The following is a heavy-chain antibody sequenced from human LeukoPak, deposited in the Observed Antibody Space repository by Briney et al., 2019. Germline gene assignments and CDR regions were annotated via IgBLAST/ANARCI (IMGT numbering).Heavy chain of an antibody. J-gene: IGHJ6*04. Sequence: ASVKVSCKASGYTSTGYYMHWVRQAPGQGLEWMGWINPNSGGTNYAQKFQGWVTMTRDTSISTAYMELSRLRSDDTAVYYCARATRITMVRGVSSGGMDVWGKGTTVTVSS. V-gene: IGHV1-2*04. CDR2: INPNSGGT. CDR3: ARATRITMVRGVSSGGMDV. D-gene: IGHD3-10*01. CDR1: GYTSTGYY.